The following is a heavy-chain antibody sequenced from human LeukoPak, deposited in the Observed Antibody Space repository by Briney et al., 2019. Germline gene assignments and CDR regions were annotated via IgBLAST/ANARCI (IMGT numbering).Heavy chain of an antibody. CDR3: ARDLGYYYDSSGFGC. Sequence: SETLSLTCTVSGGSISSYYWSWIRQPPGKGLEWIGYIYYSGSTNYNPSLKSRVTISVDTSKNQFSLKLSSVTAADTAVYYCARDLGYYYDSSGFGCWGQGTLVTVSS. CDR2: IYYSGST. V-gene: IGHV4-59*01. J-gene: IGHJ4*02. CDR1: GGSISSYY. D-gene: IGHD3-22*01.